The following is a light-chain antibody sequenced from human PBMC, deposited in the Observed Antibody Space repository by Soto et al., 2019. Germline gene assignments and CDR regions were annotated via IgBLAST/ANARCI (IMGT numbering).Light chain of an antibody. CDR3: QQYGSSPRS. CDR2: GAS. Sequence: EIVLTQSPGTLSLSPGERATLSCRASQSVSSTYLAWYLHKLGQAPRLLIYGASSKASGIPDRFSGSGSGTDFTLTITRLEPEDFAVYYCQQYGSSPRSFGQGTKVDIK. CDR1: QSVSSTY. J-gene: IGKJ1*01. V-gene: IGKV3-20*01.